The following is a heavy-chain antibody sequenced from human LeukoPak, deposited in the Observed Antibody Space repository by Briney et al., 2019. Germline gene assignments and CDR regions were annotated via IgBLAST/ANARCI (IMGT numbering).Heavy chain of an antibody. CDR3: ARAPADYYDSSGFYYFDY. V-gene: IGHV1-69*13. CDR2: IIPTFGTA. CDR1: GGTFSSYA. J-gene: IGHJ4*02. Sequence: SVKVSCKASGGTFSSYAISWVRQAPGQGLEWMGGIIPTFGTANYAQKFQGRVTITADESTSTAYMELSSLRSEDTAVYYCARAPADYYDSSGFYYFDYWGQGTLVTVSS. D-gene: IGHD3-22*01.